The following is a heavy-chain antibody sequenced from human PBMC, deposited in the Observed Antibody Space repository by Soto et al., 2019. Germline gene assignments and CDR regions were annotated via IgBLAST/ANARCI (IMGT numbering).Heavy chain of an antibody. CDR2: ISYDGRSE. J-gene: IGHJ6*02. Sequence: QVQLVESGGGVVQPGRSLRLSCSASGFTFTNYALHWVRQAPGKGLEWVAVISYDGRSEYYADSVKGRFTISRDNSENTLYLQMNSLRLEDTAVYYCAREVLITMVRGVRTYYYGMDVWGRGATVTVSS. CDR3: AREVLITMVRGVRTYYYGMDV. D-gene: IGHD3-10*01. CDR1: GFTFTNYA. V-gene: IGHV3-30*04.